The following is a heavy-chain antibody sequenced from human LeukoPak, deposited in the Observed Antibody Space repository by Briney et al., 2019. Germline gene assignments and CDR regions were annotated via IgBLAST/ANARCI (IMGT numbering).Heavy chain of an antibody. V-gene: IGHV1-18*01. Sequence: ASVKVSCKASGYTFTSCGISWVRQAPGQGLEWMGWISAYNGNTNYAQKLQGRVTMTTDTSTSTAYMELRSLRSDDTAVYYCARDKASAAGYAFDIWGQGTMVTVSS. J-gene: IGHJ3*02. CDR2: ISAYNGNT. D-gene: IGHD6-13*01. CDR1: GYTFTSCG. CDR3: ARDKASAAGYAFDI.